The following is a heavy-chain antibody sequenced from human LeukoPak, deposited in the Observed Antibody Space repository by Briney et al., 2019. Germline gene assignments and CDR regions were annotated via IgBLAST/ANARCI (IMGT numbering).Heavy chain of an antibody. V-gene: IGHV4-31*03. D-gene: IGHD6-13*01. CDR1: GGSISSGGYY. Sequence: SQTLSLTCTVSGGSISSGGYYWSWIRQHPGKGPEWIGYIYNNERAYYNPSLKSRVSMSVDTSKNQFSLKLSSVTAADTAVYYCARAEGLSSWSSYFFDYWGQGALVTVSS. CDR3: ARAEGLSSWSSYFFDY. CDR2: IYNNERA. J-gene: IGHJ4*02.